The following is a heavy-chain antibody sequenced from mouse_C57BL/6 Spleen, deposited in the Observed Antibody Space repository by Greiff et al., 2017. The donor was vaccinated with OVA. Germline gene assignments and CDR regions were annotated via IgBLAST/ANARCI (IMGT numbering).Heavy chain of an antibody. CDR3: ARGGYDEAWFAY. Sequence: QVQLKQSGAELVRPGTSVKVSCKASGYAFTNYLIEWVKQRPGQGLEWIGVINPGSGGTNYNEKFKGKATLTADKSSSTAYMQLSSLTSEDSAVYFCARGGYDEAWFAYWGQGTLVTVSA. D-gene: IGHD2-2*01. CDR1: GYAFTNYL. V-gene: IGHV1-54*01. J-gene: IGHJ3*01. CDR2: INPGSGGT.